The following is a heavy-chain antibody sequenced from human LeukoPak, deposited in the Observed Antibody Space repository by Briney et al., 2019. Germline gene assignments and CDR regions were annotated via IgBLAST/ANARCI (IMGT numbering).Heavy chain of an antibody. J-gene: IGHJ4*02. CDR2: INHSGST. D-gene: IGHD3-3*01. Sequence: SETLSLTCAVYGGNFSGYYWSWIRQPPGKGLEWIGEINHSGSTNYNPSLKSRVTISVDTSKNQFSLKLSSVTAADTAVYYCARSIFGVVIISRYFDYWGQGTLVTVSS. V-gene: IGHV4-34*01. CDR1: GGNFSGYY. CDR3: ARSIFGVVIISRYFDY.